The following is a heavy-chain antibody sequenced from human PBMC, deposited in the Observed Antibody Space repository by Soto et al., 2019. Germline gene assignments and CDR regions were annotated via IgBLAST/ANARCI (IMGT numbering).Heavy chain of an antibody. CDR3: ARDGPTVTLSFDY. CDR2: INPNSGDT. CDR1: GYTFTGYY. D-gene: IGHD4-17*01. V-gene: IGHV1-2*02. Sequence: ASVNVSCKPSGYTFTGYYIHWVRQAPGQGLEWMGWINPNSGDTNYAQKFQGRVTVTRDTSISTAYMELSSPRSDDTAVYYCARDGPTVTLSFDYWGPGTLVTVSS. J-gene: IGHJ4*02.